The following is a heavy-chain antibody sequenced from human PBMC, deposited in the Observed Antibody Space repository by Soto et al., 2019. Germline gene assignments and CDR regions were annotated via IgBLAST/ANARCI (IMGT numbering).Heavy chain of an antibody. CDR3: ARGALTTYLYY. CDR2: FYYSGST. Sequence: QVQLQEWGPGLVKPSETLSLTSAVPGGSISSYYWSCTRQPPGKGLELIGYFYYSGSTKYNPSLKWPVRKAVDTSKILFSLKLGALAAADTAVYYCARGALTTYLYYRGKGTLV. J-gene: IGHJ4*02. V-gene: IGHV4-59*01. CDR1: GGSISSYY.